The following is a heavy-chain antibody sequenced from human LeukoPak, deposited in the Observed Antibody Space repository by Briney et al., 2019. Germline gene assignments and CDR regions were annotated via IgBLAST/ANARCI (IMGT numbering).Heavy chain of an antibody. V-gene: IGHV1-2*02. J-gene: IGHJ4*02. CDR1: GYTFTGYY. D-gene: IGHD3-16*01. Sequence: ASVKVSCKASGYTFTGYYMHWVRQAPGQGLEWIGWINLEFGDTKFTQNYQGRVTMTRDTSISTAYMELTSLRSDDTAIYYCARDGGSTYDLDYWGQGTLVTVSS. CDR2: INLEFGDT. CDR3: ARDGGSTYDLDY.